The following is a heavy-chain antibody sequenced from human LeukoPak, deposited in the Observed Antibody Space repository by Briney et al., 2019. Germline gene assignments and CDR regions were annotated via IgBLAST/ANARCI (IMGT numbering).Heavy chain of an antibody. Sequence: PSETLSLTCTVSGGSISSYYWSWLPQPPGKGLEWTGYIYYSGSTNYNPSLESRVTISVDTSKNQFSLKLGSVTAADTAVYYCARGGNSGYRKQPFDYWGQGTLVTVSS. J-gene: IGHJ4*02. V-gene: IGHV4-59*01. CDR1: GGSISSYY. CDR2: IYYSGST. CDR3: ARGGNSGYRKQPFDY. D-gene: IGHD5-12*01.